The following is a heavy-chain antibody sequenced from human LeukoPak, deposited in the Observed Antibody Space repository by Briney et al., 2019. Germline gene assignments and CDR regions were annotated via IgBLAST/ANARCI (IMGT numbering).Heavy chain of an antibody. CDR2: VHSSGST. D-gene: IGHD4-17*01. CDR3: ARHVSVTPWFFDL. J-gene: IGHJ2*01. CDR1: GGSMSGQF. Sequence: PSETLSLTCTFSGGSMSGQFWSWFRQPPGKGLEWIGYVHSSGSTNYNPSLKSRVTISIDTSKNQFSLNLSSVTGADTALYYCARHVSVTPWFFDLWGRGTLVTVSS. V-gene: IGHV4-59*08.